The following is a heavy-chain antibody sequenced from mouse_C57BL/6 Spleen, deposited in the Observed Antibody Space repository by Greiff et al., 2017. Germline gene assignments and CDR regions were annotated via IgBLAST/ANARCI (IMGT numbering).Heavy chain of an antibody. D-gene: IGHD1-1*01. Sequence: VQLQQPGAELVKPGASVKMSCKASGYTFTTYSIAWMKQNPGKSLEWIRNFHPYNDDTKYNEKFKGKATLTVEKSSSTVYLERSLLTSDDSAVYYCAIITTVASYAMDYWGQGTSVTVSS. J-gene: IGHJ4*01. CDR2: FHPYNDDT. V-gene: IGHV1-47*01. CDR1: GYTFTTYS. CDR3: AIITTVASYAMDY.